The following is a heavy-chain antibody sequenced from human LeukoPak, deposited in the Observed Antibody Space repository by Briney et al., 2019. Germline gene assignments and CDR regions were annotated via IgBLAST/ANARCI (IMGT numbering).Heavy chain of an antibody. CDR3: ARVEGLRFLEWLLNY. Sequence: ASVKVSCKASGYTFTGYYLHWVRQAPGQGLEWMGRINPNSGGTNYAQKFQGRVTMTRDTSISTAYMELSGLRSDDTAVYYCARVEGLRFLEWLLNYWGQGTLVTVPS. CDR2: INPNSGGT. D-gene: IGHD3-3*01. J-gene: IGHJ4*02. V-gene: IGHV1-2*06. CDR1: GYTFTGYY.